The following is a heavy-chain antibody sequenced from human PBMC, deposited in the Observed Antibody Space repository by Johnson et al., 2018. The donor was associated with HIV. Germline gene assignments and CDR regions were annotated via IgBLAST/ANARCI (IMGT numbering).Heavy chain of an antibody. CDR3: ASGYDYGSGTYHGAFDI. CDR2: ISSSGSTI. Sequence: QVQLVESGGGLVKPGGSLRLSCAASGFTFSDYYMSWIRQAPGKGLEWVSYISSSGSTIFYADSVKGRFTISRDNAKNSLYLQMHSLGAEDTAVYYCASGYDYGSGTYHGAFDIWGQGTMVTVSS. J-gene: IGHJ3*02. V-gene: IGHV3-11*04. D-gene: IGHD3-10*01. CDR1: GFTFSDYY.